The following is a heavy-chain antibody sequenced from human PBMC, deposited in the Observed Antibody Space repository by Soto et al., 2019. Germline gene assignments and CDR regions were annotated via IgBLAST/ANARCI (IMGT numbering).Heavy chain of an antibody. D-gene: IGHD2-15*01. CDR3: ARAGSSCWPNWFDP. CDR2: FSSGTSTI. V-gene: IGHV3-48*01. Sequence: EVQLVESGGGLVQPGGSLRLSCAASGFTFSSYSMNWVRQAPGKGLEWVSYFSSGTSTIYYADSVKGRFTISRDYAKNSLYLQMNSMRAEDTAVYYCARAGSSCWPNWFDPWGQGTLVTVSS. J-gene: IGHJ5*02. CDR1: GFTFSSYS.